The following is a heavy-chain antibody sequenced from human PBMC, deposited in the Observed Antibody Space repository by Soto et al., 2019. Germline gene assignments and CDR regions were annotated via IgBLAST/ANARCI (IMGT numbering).Heavy chain of an antibody. V-gene: IGHV4-31*03. CDR3: ARKQAGYFYGIDY. J-gene: IGHJ4*02. Sequence: LSLTCTVSGGSITSGGYYWSWIRQHPGKGLEWLGYIYDSGSTFYNPSLKSRITLSVDTSKNQFSLKLSSVTVADTAVYFCARKQAGYFYGIDYWGQGTLVTVSS. CDR1: GGSITSGGYY. D-gene: IGHD3-10*01. CDR2: IYDSGST.